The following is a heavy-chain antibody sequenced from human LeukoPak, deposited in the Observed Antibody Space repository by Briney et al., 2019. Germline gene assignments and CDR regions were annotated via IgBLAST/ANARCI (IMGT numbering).Heavy chain of an antibody. V-gene: IGHV1-46*01. CDR2: INPSGGST. D-gene: IGHD3-22*01. CDR3: ARGYYDSSGYPLWGAFDI. CDR1: GSTFTSYY. J-gene: IGHJ3*02. Sequence: ASVKVSCKASGSTFTSYYTHWVRQAPGQGLEWMGIINPSGGSTSYAQKFQGRVTMTRDTSTSTVYMELSSLRSEDTAVCYCARGYYDSSGYPLWGAFDIWGQGTMVTVSS.